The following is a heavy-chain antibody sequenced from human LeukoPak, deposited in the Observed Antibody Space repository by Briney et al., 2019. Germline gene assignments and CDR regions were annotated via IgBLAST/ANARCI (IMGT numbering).Heavy chain of an antibody. CDR2: VNSDGSST. Sequence: GGSLRLSCAASGCTFSSYWMHWVRQAPGKGLVWVSRVNSDGSSTSYVDSVKGRFTISRDHAKNTLYLQMNSLRAEDTGVYYCARYYYDSSGYYSFDYWGQGTLVSVSS. V-gene: IGHV3-74*01. CDR1: GCTFSSYW. D-gene: IGHD3-22*01. CDR3: ARYYYDSSGYYSFDY. J-gene: IGHJ4*02.